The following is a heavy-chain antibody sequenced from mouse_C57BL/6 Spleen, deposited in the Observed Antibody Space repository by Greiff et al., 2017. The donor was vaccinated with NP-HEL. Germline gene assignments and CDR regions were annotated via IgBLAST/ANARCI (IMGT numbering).Heavy chain of an antibody. CDR1: GYTFTSYW. D-gene: IGHD2-3*01. V-gene: IGHV1-55*01. Sequence: QVHVKQPGAELVKPGASVKMSCKASGYTFTSYWITWVKQRPGQGLEWIGDIYPGSGSTNYNEKFKSKATLTVDTSSSTAYMQLSSLTSEDSAVYYCARYRDGYYPAYWGQGTLVTVSA. CDR3: ARYRDGYYPAY. J-gene: IGHJ3*01. CDR2: IYPGSGST.